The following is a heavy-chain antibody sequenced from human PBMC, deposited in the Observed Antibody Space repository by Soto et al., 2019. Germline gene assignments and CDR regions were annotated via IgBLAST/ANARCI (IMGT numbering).Heavy chain of an antibody. D-gene: IGHD2-21*02. J-gene: IGHJ4*02. CDR1: GYTFTGYY. CDR3: ARWDCGGDCYLDY. V-gene: IGHV1-2*04. Sequence: ASVKVSCKASGYTFTGYYMHWVRQAPGQGLEWMGWINPNSGGTNYAQKFQGWVTMTRDTSISTAYMELRSLRSDDTAVYYCARWDCGGDCYLDYWGQGTLVTVSS. CDR2: INPNSGGT.